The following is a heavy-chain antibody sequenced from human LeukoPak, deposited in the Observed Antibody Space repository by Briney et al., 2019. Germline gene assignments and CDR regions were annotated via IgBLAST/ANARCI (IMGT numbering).Heavy chain of an antibody. CDR2: IIPIFGTA. J-gene: IGHJ4*02. CDR3: ARTRRGLQSLSFDY. V-gene: IGHV1-69*06. Sequence: SVKVSCKASGGTFSSYAISWVRQAPGQGLEWMGGIIPIFGTANYAQKFQGRVTITADKSTSTAYMELSSLKASDTAMYYCARTRRGLQSLSFDYWGQGTLVTVSS. CDR1: GGTFSSYA. D-gene: IGHD5-24*01.